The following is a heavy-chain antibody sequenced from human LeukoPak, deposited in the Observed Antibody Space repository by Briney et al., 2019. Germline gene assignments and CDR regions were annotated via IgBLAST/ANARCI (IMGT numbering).Heavy chain of an antibody. Sequence: SETLSLTCAVSGGSISGGGYSWGWIRQPPGKGLEWIGYIYHSGSTYYNPSLKSRVTISLDRSKNQCSLKLSSVTAADTAVYYCARGGWWQAYFDYWGQGTLVTVSS. V-gene: IGHV4-30-2*01. CDR1: GGSISGGGYS. CDR3: ARGGWWQAYFDY. J-gene: IGHJ4*02. D-gene: IGHD2-15*01. CDR2: IYHSGST.